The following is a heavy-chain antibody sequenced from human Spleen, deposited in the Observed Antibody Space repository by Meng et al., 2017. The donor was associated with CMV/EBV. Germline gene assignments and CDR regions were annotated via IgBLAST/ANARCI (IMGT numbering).Heavy chain of an antibody. CDR2: INWNGGST. V-gene: IGHV3-20*03. Sequence: SAFTFDDYALPWARHAPGKGLEWVSGINWNGGSTFYADSVKGRFTISRDNAKNSLYLQMNSLRAEDTAFYYCARDHYTNGWPNFDYWGLGTLVTVSS. CDR3: ARDHYTNGWPNFDY. J-gene: IGHJ4*02. D-gene: IGHD6-19*01. CDR1: AFTFDDYA.